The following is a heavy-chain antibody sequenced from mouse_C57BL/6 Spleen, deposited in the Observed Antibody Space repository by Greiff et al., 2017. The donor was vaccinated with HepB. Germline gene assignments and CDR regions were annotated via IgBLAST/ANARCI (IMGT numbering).Heavy chain of an antibody. Sequence: QVQLKQSGAELVRPGASVTLSCKASGYTFTDYEMHWVKQTPVHGLEWIGAIDPETGGTAYNQKFKGKAILTADKSSSTAYMELRSLTSEDSAVYYCTRGYDGYLAYWGQGTLVTVSA. J-gene: IGHJ3*01. CDR1: GYTFTDYE. V-gene: IGHV1-15*01. D-gene: IGHD2-3*01. CDR3: TRGYDGYLAY. CDR2: IDPETGGT.